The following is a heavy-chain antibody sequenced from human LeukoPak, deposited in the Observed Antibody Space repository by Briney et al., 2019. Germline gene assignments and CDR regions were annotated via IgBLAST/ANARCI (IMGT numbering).Heavy chain of an antibody. D-gene: IGHD3-22*01. CDR1: GFTFSSYA. Sequence: GGSLRLSCAASGFTFSSYAMSWVRQAPGKGLEWVSGISTSGGSTSYADSVKGRFTTSRDNPRNTLHMQMNSLRAEDTAVYYCAIMHPYYDGSGYWVQWGQGTLVTVSS. V-gene: IGHV3-23*01. CDR2: ISTSGGST. CDR3: AIMHPYYDGSGYWVQ. J-gene: IGHJ4*02.